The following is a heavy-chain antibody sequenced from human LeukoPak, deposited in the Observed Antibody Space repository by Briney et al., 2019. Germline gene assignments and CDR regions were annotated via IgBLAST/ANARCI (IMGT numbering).Heavy chain of an antibody. CDR1: GGSISSYY. J-gene: IGHJ6*03. CDR2: IYYSGST. Sequence: SETLSLTCTVSGGSISSYYWSWIRQPPGKGLEWIGYIYYSGSTNYNPSLKSRVTISVDTSKNQFSLKLSSVTAADTAVYYCARSRDYYYYYMDVWGKGTTVTVSS. CDR3: ARSRDYYYYYMDV. V-gene: IGHV4-59*01.